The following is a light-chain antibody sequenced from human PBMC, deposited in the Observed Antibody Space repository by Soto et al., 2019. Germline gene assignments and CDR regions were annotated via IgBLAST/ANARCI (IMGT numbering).Light chain of an antibody. Sequence: EVVLTQSPATLSLSPGERATRSCRASQSVDSSLAWYQQKLGQAPRLLIYDASNRATGIPGRFSGSGSGTDFTLTISSLEPEDFAVYYCQQRGAFGQGTEVEIK. CDR3: QQRGA. V-gene: IGKV3-11*01. CDR1: QSVDSS. J-gene: IGKJ2*01. CDR2: DAS.